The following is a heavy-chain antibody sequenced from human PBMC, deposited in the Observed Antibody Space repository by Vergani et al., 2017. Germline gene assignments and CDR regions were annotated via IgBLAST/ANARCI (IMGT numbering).Heavy chain of an antibody. CDR3: ASHSGYDDWFDP. V-gene: IGHV3-21*01. CDR2: ISSSSSYI. Sequence: EVQLVESGGGLVKPGGSLRLSCAASGFTFSSYSMNWVRQAPGKGLEWVSSISSSSSYIYYADSVKGRFTISRDNAKNSLYLQMNSLRAEDTAVYYCASHSGYDDWFDPWGQGTLVTVSS. J-gene: IGHJ5*02. CDR1: GFTFSSYS. D-gene: IGHD5-12*01.